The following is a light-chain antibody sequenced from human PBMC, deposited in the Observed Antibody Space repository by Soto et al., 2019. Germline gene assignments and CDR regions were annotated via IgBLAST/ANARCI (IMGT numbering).Light chain of an antibody. V-gene: IGKV1-27*01. CDR3: QKCKIAPFT. J-gene: IGKJ4*01. CDR1: QAISNF. CDR2: AAS. Sequence: DIQMTQSPSSLSAFVGDTVTITCRASQAISNFLAWYQQKPGKVPKLLIYAASTLQSGVPSRFSGSGSGTDFTLTISCLQPEDVATYYCQKCKIAPFTFGGGTKVEMK.